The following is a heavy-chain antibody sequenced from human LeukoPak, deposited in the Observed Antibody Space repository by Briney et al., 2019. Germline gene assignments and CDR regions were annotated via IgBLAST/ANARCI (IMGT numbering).Heavy chain of an antibody. D-gene: IGHD2-2*01. J-gene: IGHJ6*02. CDR2: ISWNSGSI. CDR3: AKEYCSSTSCYPYYYYYGMDV. V-gene: IGHV3-9*01. Sequence: GRSLRLSCAASGFTFDDYAMHWVRQAPGKGLEWVSGISWNSGSICYADSVKGRFTISGDNAKNSLYLQMNSLRAEDTALYYCAKEYCSSTSCYPYYYYYGMDVWGQGTTVTVSS. CDR1: GFTFDDYA.